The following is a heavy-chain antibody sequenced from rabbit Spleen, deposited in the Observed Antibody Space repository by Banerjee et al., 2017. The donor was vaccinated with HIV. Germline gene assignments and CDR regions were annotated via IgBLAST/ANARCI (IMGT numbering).Heavy chain of an antibody. V-gene: IGHV1S40*01. CDR2: IYTGNGKT. J-gene: IGHJ4*01. Sequence: QSLEESGGGLVQPEGSLTLTCKASGFSFSSGYDMCWVRQAPGKGLEWIGCIYTGNGKTYYASWAKGRFTISKSSSTTVTLQMTSLTAADTATYFCARDAGTGDYIDVYFSLWGQGTLVTVS. D-gene: IGHD8-1*01. CDR3: ARDAGTGDYIDVYFSL. CDR1: GFSFSSGYD.